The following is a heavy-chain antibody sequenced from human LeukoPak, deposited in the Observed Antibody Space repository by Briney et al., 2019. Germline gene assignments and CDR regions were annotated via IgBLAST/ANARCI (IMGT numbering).Heavy chain of an antibody. Sequence: GGSLRLSCAASGFTFTSYWMSWVRQAPGKGLEWVANIKQDGSEKYYVDSVKGRFTISRDNAKNSLYLQMNSLRAEDTALYYCARDLATGYYYYYMDVWGKGTTVTVSS. CDR1: GFTFTSYW. D-gene: IGHD1-26*01. CDR3: ARDLATGYYYYYMDV. CDR2: IKQDGSEK. J-gene: IGHJ6*03. V-gene: IGHV3-7*03.